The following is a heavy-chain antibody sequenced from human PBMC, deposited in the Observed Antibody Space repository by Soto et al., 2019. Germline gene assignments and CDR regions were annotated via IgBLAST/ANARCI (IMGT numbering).Heavy chain of an antibody. CDR2: ISGSGGST. D-gene: IGHD3-22*01. CDR1: GFTFSSYA. Sequence: PGGSLRLSCAASGFTFSSYAMSWVRQAPGKGLEWVSAISGSGGSTYYADSVKGRFTISRDNSKNTLYLQMNSLRAEDTAVYYCAKDLTITYYYDSSGYTVDCWGQGTLVTVSS. J-gene: IGHJ4*02. CDR3: AKDLTITYYYDSSGYTVDC. V-gene: IGHV3-23*01.